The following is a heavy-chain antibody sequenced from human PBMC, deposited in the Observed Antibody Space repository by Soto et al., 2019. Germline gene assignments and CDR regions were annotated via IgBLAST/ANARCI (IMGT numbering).Heavy chain of an antibody. CDR3: ATKTYKWNIWMIY. CDR2: IYHSGST. CDR1: GGAIISGSYY. D-gene: IGHD1-1*01. J-gene: IGHJ4*02. Sequence: SESLCLTCTVSGGAIISGSYYWGWIRQPPGKGLEWIGYIYHSGSTYYNPALKSRVTISVDKSNNHFSLSLTSVTAADTAVYYCATKTYKWNIWMIYWGPGILVNVSS. V-gene: IGHV4-39*07.